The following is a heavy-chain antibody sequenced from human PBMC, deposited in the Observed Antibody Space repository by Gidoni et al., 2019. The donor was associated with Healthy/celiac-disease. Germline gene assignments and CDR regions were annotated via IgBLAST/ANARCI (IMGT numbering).Heavy chain of an antibody. D-gene: IGHD3-10*01. CDR1: GGTFSSYA. CDR3: ARDYYGRRDLTNWFDP. CDR2: IIPIFGTA. V-gene: IGHV1-69*01. J-gene: IGHJ5*02. Sequence: QVQLVQSGAEVKKPGSSVKVSCKASGGTFSSYAISWVRQDPGQGLEWMGGIIPIFGTANYAQKFQGRVTITADESTSTAYMELSSLRSEDTAVYYCARDYYGRRDLTNWFDPWGQGTLVTVSS.